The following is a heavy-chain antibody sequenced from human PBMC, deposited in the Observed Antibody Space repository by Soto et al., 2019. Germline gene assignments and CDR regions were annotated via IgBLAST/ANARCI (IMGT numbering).Heavy chain of an antibody. J-gene: IGHJ4*02. CDR2: ISYDGSNK. CDR1: GFTFSSYG. CDR3: AKGPTGGIDWSHFDY. V-gene: IGHV3-30*18. D-gene: IGHD3-9*01. Sequence: QVQLVESGGGVVQPGRSLRLSCAASGFTFSSYGMHWVRQAPGKGLEWVAVISYDGSNKYYADSVKGRFTISRDNSKNTLYLQMNRLRAEDTAVYYCAKGPTGGIDWSHFDYWGQGTLVTVSS.